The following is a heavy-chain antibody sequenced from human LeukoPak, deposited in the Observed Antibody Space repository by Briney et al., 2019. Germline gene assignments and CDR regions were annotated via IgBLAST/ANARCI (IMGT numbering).Heavy chain of an antibody. V-gene: IGHV3-33*06. Sequence: PGGSLRLSCAASGFTFSSYGMHWVRQAPGKGLEWVAVIWYDGSNKYYADSVKGRFTISRDNSKNTLYLQMNSLRAEDTVVYYCAKDSVAALFDYWGQGTLVTVSS. CDR2: IWYDGSNK. D-gene: IGHD6-19*01. J-gene: IGHJ4*02. CDR1: GFTFSSYG. CDR3: AKDSVAALFDY.